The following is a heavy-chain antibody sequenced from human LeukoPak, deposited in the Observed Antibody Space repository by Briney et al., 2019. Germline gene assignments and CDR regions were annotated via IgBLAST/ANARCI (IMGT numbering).Heavy chain of an antibody. D-gene: IGHD1-7*01. CDR1: GFTFSTYA. CDR2: ISYEGSEK. V-gene: IGHV3-30*18. Sequence: GRSLRLSCAASGFTFSTYAMHWVRQAPGKGLEWVTIISYEGSEKYYADSVKGRFTISRDNSKSTLYLQMDSLRAEDTAVYYCAKVRVVFNWNYAYYFDSWGQGTVVTVSS. J-gene: IGHJ4*02. CDR3: AKVRVVFNWNYAYYFDS.